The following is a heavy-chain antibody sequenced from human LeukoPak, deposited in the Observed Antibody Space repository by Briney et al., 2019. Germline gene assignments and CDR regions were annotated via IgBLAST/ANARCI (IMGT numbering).Heavy chain of an antibody. V-gene: IGHV1-69*05. J-gene: IGHJ4*02. D-gene: IGHD3-3*01. CDR3: ARGEYDVLRFLEWPFDY. Sequence: SVKVSCKASGGTFSSYAISWVRQAPGQGLEWMGGIIPIFGTANYAQKFQGRVTITTDESTSTAYMELSSLRSEDTAVYYCARGEYDVLRFLEWPFDYWGQGTLVTVSS. CDR1: GGTFSSYA. CDR2: IIPIFGTA.